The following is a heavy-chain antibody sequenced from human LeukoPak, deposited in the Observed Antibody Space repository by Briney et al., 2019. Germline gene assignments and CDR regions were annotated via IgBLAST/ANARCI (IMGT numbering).Heavy chain of an antibody. CDR2: IYYSGST. J-gene: IGHJ4*02. Sequence: SETLSLTCTVSGGSISSSSYYWGWIRQPPGKGLEWIGSIYYSGSTYYNPSLKSRVTISVDTSKNQFSLKLSSVTAADTAVYYCARDHSGSWYPFDYWGQGTLVTVSS. CDR1: GGSISSSSYY. CDR3: ARDHSGSWYPFDY. V-gene: IGHV4-39*02. D-gene: IGHD6-13*01.